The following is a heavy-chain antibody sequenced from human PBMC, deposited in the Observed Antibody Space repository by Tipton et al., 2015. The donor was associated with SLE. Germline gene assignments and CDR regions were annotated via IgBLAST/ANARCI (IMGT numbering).Heavy chain of an antibody. Sequence: SLRLSCAASGFNFRSYGMFWVRQAPGMGLEWVSRVYPDGVTTNYADTVKGRFTISRDNAKDTLHLQMNSLRAEDTAVYYCARIHYYGSGSRDYWGQGTLVTVSS. CDR3: ARIHYYGSGSRDY. J-gene: IGHJ4*02. CDR2: VYPDGVTT. D-gene: IGHD3-10*01. V-gene: IGHV3-74*01. CDR1: GFNFRSYG.